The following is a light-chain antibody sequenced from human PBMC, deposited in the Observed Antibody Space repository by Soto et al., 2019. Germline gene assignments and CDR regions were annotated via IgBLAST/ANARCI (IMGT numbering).Light chain of an antibody. Sequence: IVLTQPPGILSVSPGDRVILSCRASQSISINLAWYQHKPGQAPRLLIHGASTRATGVPARISGSGSGTEFTLTISSLQSEDFAVYYCQQFRNWPWTFGQGTKVDIK. CDR3: QQFRNWPWT. J-gene: IGKJ1*01. CDR1: QSISIN. CDR2: GAS. V-gene: IGKV3D-15*01.